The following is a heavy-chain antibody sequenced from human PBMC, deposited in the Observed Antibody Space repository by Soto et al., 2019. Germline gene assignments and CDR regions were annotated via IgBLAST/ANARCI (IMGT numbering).Heavy chain of an antibody. CDR3: ARDRQLWPPSDSWFDP. V-gene: IGHV1-69*01. CDR1: GGTFSSYA. D-gene: IGHD5-18*01. CDR2: IIPIFGTA. Sequence: QVQLVQSGAEVKKPGSSVKVSCKASGGTFSSYAISWVRQAPGQGLEWMGGIIPIFGTANYAQKFQGRVTITADESTSTDYMELSSLRSEDTAVYYCARDRQLWPPSDSWFDPWGQGTLVTVSS. J-gene: IGHJ5*02.